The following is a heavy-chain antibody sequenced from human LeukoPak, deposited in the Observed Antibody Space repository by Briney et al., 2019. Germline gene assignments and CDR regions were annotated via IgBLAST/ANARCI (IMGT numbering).Heavy chain of an antibody. CDR3: VTTVTTPPVY. J-gene: IGHJ4*02. D-gene: IGHD4-17*01. CDR1: GGTFSSYA. V-gene: IGHV1-69*04. Sequence: GSSVKVSCKASGGTFSSYAISWVRQAPGQGVEWMGRIIPILGIANYAQKFQGRVTITADKSTSTAYMELSSLRSEDTAVYYCVTTVTTPPVYWGQGTLVTVSS. CDR2: IIPILGIA.